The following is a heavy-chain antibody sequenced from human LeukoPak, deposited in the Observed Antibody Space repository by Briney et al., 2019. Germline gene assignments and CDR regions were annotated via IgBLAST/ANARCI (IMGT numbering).Heavy chain of an antibody. Sequence: ASVKVSCKASGYTFTGYYKHWVRQAPGQGLEWMGWINPNSGGTNYAQKFQGRVTMTRDTSISTAYMELSRLRSDDTAVYYCARGSSHYYGSGSYYNSYMDVRGKGTTVTASS. J-gene: IGHJ6*03. CDR1: GYTFTGYY. V-gene: IGHV1-2*02. CDR3: ARGSSHYYGSGSYYNSYMDV. D-gene: IGHD3-10*01. CDR2: INPNSGGT.